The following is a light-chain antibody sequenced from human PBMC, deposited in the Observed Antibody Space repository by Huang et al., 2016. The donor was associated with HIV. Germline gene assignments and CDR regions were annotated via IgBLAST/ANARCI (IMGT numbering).Light chain of an antibody. CDR3: QQYNNWPPGS. J-gene: IGKJ3*01. V-gene: IGKV3-15*01. CDR1: QSISTN. CDR2: GAS. Sequence: EVVMTQSPTTLSVSPGERATLSCRTSQSISTNLAGYQQKPGQAPRLLTYGASTRATGIPARFSGSVSGTEFTLNIGSLQSEDFALYYCQQYNNWPPGSFGPGTKVDIK.